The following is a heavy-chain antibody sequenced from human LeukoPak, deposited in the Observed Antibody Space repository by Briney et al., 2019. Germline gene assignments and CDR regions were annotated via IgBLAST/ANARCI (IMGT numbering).Heavy chain of an antibody. D-gene: IGHD5-12*01. CDR3: TRQSGYSGYGSNYYYYYYMDV. CDR2: IRSKANSYAT. Sequence: GGSLRLSCAASGFTFSGSAMHWVRQASGKGLEWVGRIRSKANSYATAYAASVKGRFTISRDDSKNTAYLQMNSLKTEDTAVYYCTRQSGYSGYGSNYYYYYYMDVWAKGPRSLSP. CDR1: GFTFSGSA. J-gene: IGHJ6*03. V-gene: IGHV3-73*01.